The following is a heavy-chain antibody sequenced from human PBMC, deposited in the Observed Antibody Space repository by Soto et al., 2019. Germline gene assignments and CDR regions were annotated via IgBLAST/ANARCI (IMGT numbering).Heavy chain of an antibody. CDR3: ARGLPSIVATAYFDY. J-gene: IGHJ4*02. Sequence: SETLSLTCTVSGGSISSYYWSWIRQPPGKGLEWIGYIYYSGSTNYNPSLKSRVTISVDTSKNQFSLKLSSVTAADTAVYYCARGLPSIVATAYFDYWGQGTLVTVSS. CDR2: IYYSGST. CDR1: GGSISSYY. D-gene: IGHD5-12*01. V-gene: IGHV4-59*01.